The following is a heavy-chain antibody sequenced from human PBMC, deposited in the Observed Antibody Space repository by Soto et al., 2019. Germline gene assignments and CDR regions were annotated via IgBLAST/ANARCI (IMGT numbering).Heavy chain of an antibody. CDR2: VNYSGNT. Sequence: CILQPPGKGLEWIGEVNYSGNTNYNPSLKSRVTISVDTSRNRFSLNLTSATAADTAVYYCARKGAAASYAHYYMDVWGRGTAVTV. CDR3: ARKGAAASYAHYYMDV. D-gene: IGHD6-13*01. V-gene: IGHV4-34*13. J-gene: IGHJ6*03.